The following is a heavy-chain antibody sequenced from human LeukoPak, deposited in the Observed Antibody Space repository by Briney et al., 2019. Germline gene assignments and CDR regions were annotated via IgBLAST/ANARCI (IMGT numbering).Heavy chain of an antibody. CDR2: IIPIFGTA. V-gene: IGHV1-69*13. D-gene: IGHD4-17*01. CDR1: GGTFSSYA. Sequence: SVKVSCKASGGTFSSYAISWVRQAPGQGLEWMGGIIPIFGTANYAQKFQGRVTITADESTSAAYMELSSLRSEDTAVYYCARAGTIHYYYYGMDVWGQGTTVTVSS. J-gene: IGHJ6*02. CDR3: ARAGTIHYYYYGMDV.